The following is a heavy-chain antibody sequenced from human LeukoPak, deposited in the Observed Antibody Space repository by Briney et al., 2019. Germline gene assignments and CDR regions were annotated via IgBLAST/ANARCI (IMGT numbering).Heavy chain of an antibody. D-gene: IGHD3-3*01. CDR1: GYTFTSYY. Sequence: ASVKVSCKASGYTFTSYYMHWVRQAPGQGLEWMGGIIPIFGTANYAQKFQGRVTITADESTSTAYMELSSLRSEDTAVYYCARAETYYDFWSGHRAYYGMDVWGQGTTVTVSS. V-gene: IGHV1-69*13. CDR3: ARAETYYDFWSGHRAYYGMDV. CDR2: IIPIFGTA. J-gene: IGHJ6*02.